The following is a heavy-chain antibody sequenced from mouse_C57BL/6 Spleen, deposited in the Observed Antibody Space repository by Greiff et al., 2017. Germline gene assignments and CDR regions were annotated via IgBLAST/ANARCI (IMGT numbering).Heavy chain of an antibody. D-gene: IGHD1-1*01. V-gene: IGHV7-3*01. Sequence: DVKLVESGGGLVQPGGSLSLSCAASGFTFTDYYMSWVRQPPGKALEWLGFIRNKANGYTTEYSASVKGRFTISRDNSQSILYLQMNALRAEDSATYYCARYNTVTGYFDVWGTGTTVTVSS. J-gene: IGHJ1*03. CDR2: IRNKANGYTT. CDR1: GFTFTDYY. CDR3: ARYNTVTGYFDV.